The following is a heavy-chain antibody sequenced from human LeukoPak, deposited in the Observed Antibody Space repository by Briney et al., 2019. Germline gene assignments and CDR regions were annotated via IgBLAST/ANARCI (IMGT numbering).Heavy chain of an antibody. CDR3: ARDGPSSGYYYVIGSPGYYFDY. V-gene: IGHV3-30*04. CDR2: ISYDGSNK. D-gene: IGHD3-22*01. J-gene: IGHJ4*02. CDR1: GFTFSSYA. Sequence: GRSLRLSCAASGFTFSSYAMHWVRQAPGKGPEWVAVISYDGSNKYYADSVKGRFTISRDNSKNTLYLQMNSLRAEDTAVYYCARDGPSSGYYYVIGSPGYYFDYWGQGTLVTVSS.